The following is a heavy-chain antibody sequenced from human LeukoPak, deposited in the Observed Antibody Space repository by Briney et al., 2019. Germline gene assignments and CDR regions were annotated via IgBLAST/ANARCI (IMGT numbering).Heavy chain of an antibody. CDR2: IRYDGSNK. CDR1: GFTFSSYG. D-gene: IGHD6-13*01. J-gene: IGHJ4*02. CDR3: AKRTYSSSWYLDY. V-gene: IGHV3-30*02. Sequence: GGSLRLSCAASGFTFSSYGMHWVRQAPGKGLEWVAFIRYDGSNKYYADSVKGRFTISRDNSKNTPYLQMNSLRAEDTAVYYCAKRTYSSSWYLDYWGQGTLVTVSS.